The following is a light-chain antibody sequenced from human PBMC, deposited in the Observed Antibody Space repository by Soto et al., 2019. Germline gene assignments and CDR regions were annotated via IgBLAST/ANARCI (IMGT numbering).Light chain of an antibody. CDR1: SSDVGRYNH. CDR3: SSYTTSGSSFVV. Sequence: QSALTQPPSVSGSPGQSVTISCTGTSSDVGRYNHVSWYQQPPRTAPKLMIYDVNNRPSGVPDRFSGSKSGNTASLTISGLLAEDEADYYCSSYTTSGSSFVVFGGGTQLTVL. CDR2: DVN. J-gene: IGLJ2*01. V-gene: IGLV2-18*02.